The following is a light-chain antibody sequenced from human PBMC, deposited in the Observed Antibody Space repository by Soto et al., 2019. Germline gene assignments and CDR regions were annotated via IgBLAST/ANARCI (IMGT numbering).Light chain of an antibody. V-gene: IGKV4-1*01. CDR2: WAS. CDR3: LRYYGVPPL. Sequence: DIVMTQSPDSLAVSLGERATINCKSSQSLLYNSTNKDYLAWYQQKPGQPPKLLLYWASTRESGVHDRFSGSGSGTDFHLPISRLQAEDVAFYYCLRYYGVPPLFGQGTKVEIK. J-gene: IGKJ1*01. CDR1: QSLLYNSTNKDY.